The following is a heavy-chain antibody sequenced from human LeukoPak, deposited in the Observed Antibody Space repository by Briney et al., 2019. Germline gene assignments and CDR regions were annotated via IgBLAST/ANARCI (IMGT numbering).Heavy chain of an antibody. J-gene: IGHJ4*02. Sequence: ASVKVSCTASGYTFTSYYMHWVRQAPGQGLEWMGIINPSGGSTTYALKFQGRVTMTRDTSTSTVYMELSSLRSEDTAVYYCSRGRSVGATKWDYWGQGTLVTVSS. CDR3: SRGRSVGATKWDY. D-gene: IGHD1-26*01. CDR1: GYTFTSYY. V-gene: IGHV1-46*01. CDR2: INPSGGST.